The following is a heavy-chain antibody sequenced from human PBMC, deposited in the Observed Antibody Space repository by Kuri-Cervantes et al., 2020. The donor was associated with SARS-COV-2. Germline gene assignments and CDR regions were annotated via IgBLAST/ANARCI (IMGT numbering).Heavy chain of an antibody. Sequence: GESLKISCAASGFTFSTYRMHWIRQAPGKGLEYVSAITSDGDTTFYADSVKGRFTISRDDSKNTLHLQMDSLRGEDTAVYYCAKHMTTVTTYAHNVDAFDIWGQGTMVTVSS. J-gene: IGHJ3*02. D-gene: IGHD4-17*01. V-gene: IGHV3-64*02. CDR1: GFTFSTYR. CDR2: ITSDGDTT. CDR3: AKHMTTVTTYAHNVDAFDI.